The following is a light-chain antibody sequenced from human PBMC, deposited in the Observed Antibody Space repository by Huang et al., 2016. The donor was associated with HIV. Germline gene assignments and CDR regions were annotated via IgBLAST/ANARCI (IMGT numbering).Light chain of an antibody. Sequence: DIQMTQSPSSLSASVGDRVTITCRASQSISSYLNWYQQKPGKATKFLIYAASSLQSGVPSRFIGSGSGTDFTLTNSSLQPEDFATYYCQQSYSTHPYTFGQGTKLEIK. CDR1: QSISSY. CDR3: QQSYSTHPYT. V-gene: IGKV1-39*01. J-gene: IGKJ2*01. CDR2: AAS.